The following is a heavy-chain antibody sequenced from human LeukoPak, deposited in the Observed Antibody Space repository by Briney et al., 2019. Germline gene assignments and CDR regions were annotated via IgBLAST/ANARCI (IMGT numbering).Heavy chain of an antibody. V-gene: IGHV3-23*01. CDR1: GFSFSTYW. D-gene: IGHD4-17*01. J-gene: IGHJ4*02. CDR2: ISGSGGST. Sequence: GGSLRLSCAASGFSFSTYWMTWVRQAPGKGLEWVSAISGSGGSTYYADSVKGRFTISRDNSKNTLYLQMNSLRAEDTAVYYCAKGGDYEPFDYWGQGTLVTVSS. CDR3: AKGGDYEPFDY.